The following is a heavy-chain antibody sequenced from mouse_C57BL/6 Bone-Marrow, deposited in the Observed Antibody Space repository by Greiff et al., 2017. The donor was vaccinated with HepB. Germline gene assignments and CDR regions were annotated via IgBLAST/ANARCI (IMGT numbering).Heavy chain of an antibody. CDR2: IYPRSGNT. CDR1: GYTLTSYG. J-gene: IGHJ2*01. V-gene: IGHV1-81*01. CDR3: ARRGLRRGGY. Sequence: VQLQQSGAELARPGASVKLSCKASGYTLTSYGISWVKQRTGQGLEWIGEIYPRSGNTYYNEKFKGEATLTADKSSSTAYMELRSLTSEDSAVYFCARRGLRRGGYWGQGTTLTVSS. D-gene: IGHD2-4*01.